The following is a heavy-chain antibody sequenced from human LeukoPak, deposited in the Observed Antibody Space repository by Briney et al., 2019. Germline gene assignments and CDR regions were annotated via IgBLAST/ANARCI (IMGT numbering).Heavy chain of an antibody. J-gene: IGHJ4*02. D-gene: IGHD5-24*01. CDR3: ARMRRDGYTRGFDY. Sequence: ESGPALVKPTQTLTLTCTFSGFSLDTSGMSVSWIRQPPGKALEWLARIDWDDDKYYSTSLKTRLTISKDTSKNQVVLTMTNMDPVDTATYYCARMRRDGYTRGFDYWGQGTLVTVSS. CDR2: IDWDDDK. V-gene: IGHV2-70*11. CDR1: GFSLDTSGMS.